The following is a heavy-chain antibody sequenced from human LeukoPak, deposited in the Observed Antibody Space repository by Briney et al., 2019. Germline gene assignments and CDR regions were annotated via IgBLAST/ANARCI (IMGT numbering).Heavy chain of an antibody. CDR2: IYYSGST. CDR1: GGSISSGDYY. V-gene: IGHV4-30-4*08. D-gene: IGHD3-9*01. Sequence: SETLSLTCTVSGGSISSGDYYWSWIRQPPGKGLEWIGYIYYSGSTYYNPSLKSRVTISVDTSKNQFSLKLSSVTAADTAVYYCARGLDDILTGYYSPSDPPLYWGQGTLVTVSS. J-gene: IGHJ4*02. CDR3: ARGLDDILTGYYSPSDPPLY.